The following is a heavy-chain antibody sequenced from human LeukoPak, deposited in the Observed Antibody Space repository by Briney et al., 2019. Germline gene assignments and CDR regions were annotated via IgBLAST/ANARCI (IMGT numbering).Heavy chain of an antibody. CDR2: TYYRSKWYN. CDR3: ARGWSGGYSYGPYYYYYYMDV. Sequence: SQTLSLTCAISGDSVSSNSAAWNWIRQSPSRGLEWLGRTYYRSKWYNDYAVSVKSRITINPDTSKNQFSLQLNSVTPEDTAVYYRARGWSGGYSYGPYYYYYYMDVWGKGTTVTVSS. D-gene: IGHD5-18*01. J-gene: IGHJ6*03. V-gene: IGHV6-1*01. CDR1: GDSVSSNSAA.